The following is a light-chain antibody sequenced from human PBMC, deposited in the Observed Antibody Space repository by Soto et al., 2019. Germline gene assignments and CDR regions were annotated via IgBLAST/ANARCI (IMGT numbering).Light chain of an antibody. J-gene: IGLJ1*01. CDR3: GTWDSSLSAGYV. CDR1: SSNIGNNY. Sequence: QSVLTQPPSVSAAPGQKVTISCSGSSSNIGNNYVSWYQQLPGTAPKLLIYDNNKRPSGIPDRFSGSKSGTSATLGITGLQTGDEADYYCGTWDSSLSAGYVFGTGTQLTVL. V-gene: IGLV1-51*01. CDR2: DNN.